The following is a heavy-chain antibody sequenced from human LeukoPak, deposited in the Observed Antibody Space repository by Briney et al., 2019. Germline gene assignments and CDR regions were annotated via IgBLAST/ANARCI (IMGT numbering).Heavy chain of an antibody. J-gene: IGHJ5*02. Sequence: SETLSLTCTVSGGSISSSSYYWGWIRQPPGKGLEWIGSIYYSGSTYYNPSLKSRVTISVDTSQNQFSLKLSSVTAADTAVYYCARLRESGYYSYNWFDPWGQGTLATVSS. CDR3: ARLRESGYYSYNWFDP. V-gene: IGHV4-39*01. D-gene: IGHD3-22*01. CDR2: IYYSGST. CDR1: GGSISSSSYY.